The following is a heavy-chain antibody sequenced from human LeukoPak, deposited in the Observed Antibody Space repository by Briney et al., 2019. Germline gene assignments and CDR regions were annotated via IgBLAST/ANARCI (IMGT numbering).Heavy chain of an antibody. V-gene: IGHV1-18*01. CDR3: ARVSGRSGWYLATIDY. Sequence: GASVNVSCKASGYTFTSYGISWVRQAPAQGLEWMGWIIAYNGNANYAQTLHVIGTITTDTSTTTASLELRSLGSDDTAVYYCARVSGRSGWYLATIDYWGQGTLVTVSS. CDR1: GYTFTSYG. CDR2: IIAYNGNA. J-gene: IGHJ4*02. D-gene: IGHD6-19*01.